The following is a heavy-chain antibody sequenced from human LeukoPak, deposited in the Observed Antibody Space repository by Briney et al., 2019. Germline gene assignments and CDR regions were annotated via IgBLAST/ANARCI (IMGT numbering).Heavy chain of an antibody. CDR3: AKGTSGSSGYWSPDY. CDR2: ISGSGGST. CDR1: GFTFSSYA. J-gene: IGHJ4*02. Sequence: GGSLRLSCAAPGFTFSSYAMSWVRQAPGKGLEWASAISGSGGSTYYADSVKGRFTISRDNSKNTLYLQMNSLRAEDTAVYYCAKGTSGSSGYWSPDYWGQGTLVTVSS. V-gene: IGHV3-23*01. D-gene: IGHD5-12*01.